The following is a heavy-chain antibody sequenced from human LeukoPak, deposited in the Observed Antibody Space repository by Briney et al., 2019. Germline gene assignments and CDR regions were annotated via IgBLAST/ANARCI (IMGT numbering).Heavy chain of an antibody. V-gene: IGHV1-18*01. Sequence: ASVKVSCKASGYTFTSYGISWVRQAPGQGLEWMGWISAYNGNTNYAQKFQGRVTMTRDTSISTAYMELSRLRSDDTAVYYCARGEETDAFDIWGQGTMVTVSS. CDR2: ISAYNGNT. CDR1: GYTFTSYG. CDR3: ARGEETDAFDI. D-gene: IGHD5-24*01. J-gene: IGHJ3*02.